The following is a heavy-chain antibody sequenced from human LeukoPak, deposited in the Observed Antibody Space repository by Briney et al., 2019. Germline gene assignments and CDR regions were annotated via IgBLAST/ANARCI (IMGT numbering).Heavy chain of an antibody. V-gene: IGHV3-30*14. Sequence: GGSLRLSCAASGFTFSSYAMHWVRQAPGKGLEWVAVISYDGSNKYHADSVKGRFTISRDNSKNTLYLQMNSLRAEDTAVYYCAREEMATIAFDYWGQGTLVTVSS. CDR3: AREEMATIAFDY. D-gene: IGHD5-12*01. J-gene: IGHJ4*02. CDR2: ISYDGSNK. CDR1: GFTFSSYA.